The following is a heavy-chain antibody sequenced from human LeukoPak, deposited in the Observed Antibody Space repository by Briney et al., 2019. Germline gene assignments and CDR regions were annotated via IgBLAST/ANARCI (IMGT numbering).Heavy chain of an antibody. Sequence: GGSLRLSCAASGFTFSSYWMHWVRQAPGKGLVWVSRINNDGSTTSYADSVKGRFTISRDNAKNTLYLQMNSLRAEDTAVYYCARDLEMITFGDGWFDPWGQGTLVTVSS. CDR3: ARDLEMITFGDGWFDP. CDR2: INNDGSTT. CDR1: GFTFSSYW. V-gene: IGHV3-74*01. D-gene: IGHD3-16*01. J-gene: IGHJ5*02.